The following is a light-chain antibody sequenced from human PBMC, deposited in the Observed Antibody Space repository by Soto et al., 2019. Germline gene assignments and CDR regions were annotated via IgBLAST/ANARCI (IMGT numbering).Light chain of an antibody. V-gene: IGKV1-33*01. CDR1: QDISNY. CDR3: QQYYNLPRT. Sequence: DIQMTQSPSSLSASVGDRVTITCQASQDISNYLNWYQQKPGKAPMLLIYDASNLETGVPSRFSGSGSGTDFTFTISSLSPEDIATYYCQQYYNLPRTFGPGTKVDIK. CDR2: DAS. J-gene: IGKJ3*01.